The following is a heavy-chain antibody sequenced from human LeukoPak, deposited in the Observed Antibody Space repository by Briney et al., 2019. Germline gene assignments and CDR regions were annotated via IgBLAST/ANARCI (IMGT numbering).Heavy chain of an antibody. CDR3: AKAPNGGYDLDAFDI. D-gene: IGHD5-12*01. CDR2: ISGSGGST. V-gene: IGHV3-23*01. Sequence: GVSLRLSCAASGFTFSSYAMSWVRQAPGKGLEWVSAISGSGGSTYYADSVKGRFTISSDNSKNTLYLQMNSLRAEDTAVYYCAKAPNGGYDLDAFDIWGQGTMVTVSS. CDR1: GFTFSSYA. J-gene: IGHJ3*02.